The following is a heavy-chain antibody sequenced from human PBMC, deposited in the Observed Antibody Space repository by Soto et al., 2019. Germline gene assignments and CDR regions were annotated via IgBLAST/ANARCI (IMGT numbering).Heavy chain of an antibody. D-gene: IGHD3-22*01. CDR2: INAGNGNT. J-gene: IGHJ4*02. CDR1: GYTFTSYA. Sequence: XSVKVSFNASGYTFTSYAMHLVRQAPGQRLEWMGWINAGNGNTKYSQKFQGRVTITRDTSASTAYMELRSLRSEDTAVYYCARPKDYDDCLDLWGQGTLVTV. V-gene: IGHV1-3*01. CDR3: ARPKDYDDCLDL.